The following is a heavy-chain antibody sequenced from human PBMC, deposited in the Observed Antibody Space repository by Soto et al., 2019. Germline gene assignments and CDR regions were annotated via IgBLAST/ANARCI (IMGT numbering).Heavy chain of an antibody. D-gene: IGHD3-22*01. J-gene: IGHJ4*02. V-gene: IGHV4-30-4*01. CDR3: ARMGFTYETESV. Sequence: PPETLSLTCSASGASISSGDYYWSWIRQAPGKGLEWIGHIYYSGSTHYKASLKSRVTISVDTSKTQFSLNLTSVTAADTALYYCARMGFTYETESVWGQGTQVTVSS. CDR2: IYYSGST. CDR1: GASISSGDYY.